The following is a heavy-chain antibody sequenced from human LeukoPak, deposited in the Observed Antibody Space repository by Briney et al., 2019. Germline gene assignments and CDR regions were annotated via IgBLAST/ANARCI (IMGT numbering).Heavy chain of an antibody. CDR1: GDSTSSTLYF. Sequence: PSETLSLTCTVSGDSTSSTLYFWGWIRQPPGKGLEWIGHIYYTGTTYYNPSLKSRATISVDTSKNQFSLKLNSVTDADTATYYCARRVTYGNTFDSWGQGTLVTVSS. V-gene: IGHV4-39*01. CDR3: ARRVTYGNTFDS. CDR2: IYYTGTT. J-gene: IGHJ4*02. D-gene: IGHD5-24*01.